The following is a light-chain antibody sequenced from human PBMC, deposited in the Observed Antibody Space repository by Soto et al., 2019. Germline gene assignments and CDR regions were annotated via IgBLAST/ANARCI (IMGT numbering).Light chain of an antibody. CDR2: LSS. V-gene: IGKV2-28*01. CDR3: MGGLHAPPI. CDR1: QSLLHSNGYNS. Sequence: IVMTQSPLSLPVTPGEPASISCRSSQSLLHSNGYNSLDWYLQKPGQSPQVLIYLSSNRASGAPDRIRSSRSGRDFTLKISRVEAVYVGIYYCMGGLHAPPIFGPGKKVDIK. J-gene: IGKJ3*01.